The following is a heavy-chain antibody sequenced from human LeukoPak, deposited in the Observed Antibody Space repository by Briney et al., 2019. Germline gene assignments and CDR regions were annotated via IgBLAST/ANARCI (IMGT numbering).Heavy chain of an antibody. J-gene: IGHJ4*02. V-gene: IGHV1-18*01. CDR1: GYTFTSYD. CDR2: ISAYNGNT. Sequence: ASVKVSCKASGYTFTSYDISWVRQAPGRGLEWMGWISAYNGNTNYAQKLQGRVTMATDTSTSTAYMELRSLRSDDTAVYYCARGAEGHTLDYWGQGTLVTVSS. CDR3: ARGAEGHTLDY.